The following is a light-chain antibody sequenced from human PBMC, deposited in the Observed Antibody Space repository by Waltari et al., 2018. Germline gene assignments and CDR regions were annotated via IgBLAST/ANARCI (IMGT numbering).Light chain of an antibody. CDR1: SSDVGNYKR. V-gene: IGLV2-23*02. Sequence: QSALTQPASVSGSPGQSITISCTETSSDVGNYKRVPWYQQHPGKAPKLMIYPVSKRPSGVSDRFSGSKTGDMASLTISGLQPEDEAEYFCSSYAGSSKGVFGGGTKVTVL. CDR2: PVS. J-gene: IGLJ2*01. CDR3: SSYAGSSKGV.